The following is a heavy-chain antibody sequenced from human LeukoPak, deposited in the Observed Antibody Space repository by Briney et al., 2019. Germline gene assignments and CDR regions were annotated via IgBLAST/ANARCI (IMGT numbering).Heavy chain of an antibody. V-gene: IGHV3-30*18. CDR1: GFTFSSYG. Sequence: GGSLRLSCAASGFTFSSYGMHWVRQAPGKGLEWVAVISYDGGNKYYADSVKGRFTISRDNSKNTLYLQMNSLRAEDTAVYYCAKDLGYSSKWGQGTLVTVSS. CDR3: AKDLGYSSK. J-gene: IGHJ4*02. CDR2: ISYDGGNK. D-gene: IGHD6-13*01.